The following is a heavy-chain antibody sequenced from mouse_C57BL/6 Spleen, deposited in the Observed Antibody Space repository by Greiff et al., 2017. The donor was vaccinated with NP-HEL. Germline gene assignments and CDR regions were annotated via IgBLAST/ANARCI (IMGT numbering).Heavy chain of an antibody. CDR1: GYTFTDYY. D-gene: IGHD2-1*01. CDR3: ARGRAYGNYFDY. Sequence: VQLQQSGPELVKPGASVKISCKASGYTFTDYYMNWVKQSHGKSLEWIGDINPNNGGTSYNQKFKGKATLTVDKSSSTAYMELRSLTSEDSAVYYCARGRAYGNYFDYWGQGTTLTVSS. J-gene: IGHJ2*01. V-gene: IGHV1-26*01. CDR2: INPNNGGT.